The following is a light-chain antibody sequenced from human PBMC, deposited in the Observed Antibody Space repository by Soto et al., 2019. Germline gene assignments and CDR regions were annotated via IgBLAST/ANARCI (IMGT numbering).Light chain of an antibody. Sequence: QSALTQPPSASGSPGQSVTISCTGTSSDVGGYNYVSWYQQHPGKAPKLMIYKVSKRPSGVPDRFSGSKSGNTASLTVSGLQAEDEADYYCSSYAGRNDWVFGGGTKLTVL. CDR2: KVS. V-gene: IGLV2-8*01. CDR1: SSDVGGYNY. CDR3: SSYAGRNDWV. J-gene: IGLJ3*02.